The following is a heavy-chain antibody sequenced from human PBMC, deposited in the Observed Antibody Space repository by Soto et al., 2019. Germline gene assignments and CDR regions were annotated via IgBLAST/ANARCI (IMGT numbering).Heavy chain of an antibody. CDR1: GGSFSDYY. CDR3: ARDIVAADIDY. J-gene: IGHJ4*02. D-gene: IGHD6-13*01. V-gene: IGHV4-34*01. CDR2: INHSGST. Sequence: SETLSLTCAVYGGSFSDYYWSWIRQPPGKGLEWVGEINHSGSTNYNPSLKSRVTISVDTSKSQFSLKLSSVTAADTAVYYCARDIVAADIDYWGQGTLVTVSS.